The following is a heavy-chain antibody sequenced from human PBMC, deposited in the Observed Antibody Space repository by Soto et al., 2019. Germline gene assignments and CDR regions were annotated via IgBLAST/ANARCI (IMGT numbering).Heavy chain of an antibody. V-gene: IGHV3-23*01. Sequence: PGGSLRLSCAASGFTFSTYAMSWVRQTPGKGLEWVSTISGNGGNTYYADSVKGRFTISRDNSKNTLYLQMNSLRAEDTAIYYCAKRPASLLYLAYWGHGTLVTVSS. CDR2: ISGNGGNT. J-gene: IGHJ4*01. CDR1: GFTFSTYA. D-gene: IGHD3-10*01. CDR3: AKRPASLLYLAY.